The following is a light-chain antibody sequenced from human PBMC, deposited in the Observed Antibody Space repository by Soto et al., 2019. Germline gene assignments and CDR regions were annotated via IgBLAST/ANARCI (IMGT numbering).Light chain of an antibody. V-gene: IGKV1-39*01. CDR3: QQAYSTPWT. Sequence: DIQMTQSPSSLSDSVGDRVTITCRASQTISFYLNWYQQKPGKAPKLLIYAESNLQSGVPSRFSASVSGTEFTFPWNSLQPEEFETYYCQQAYSTPWTVDQGYKVESK. CDR1: QTISFY. CDR2: AES. J-gene: IGKJ1*01.